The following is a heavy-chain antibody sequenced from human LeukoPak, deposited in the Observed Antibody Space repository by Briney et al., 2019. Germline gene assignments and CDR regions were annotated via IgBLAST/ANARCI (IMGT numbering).Heavy chain of an antibody. CDR3: ASYTARRFDP. CDR2: IYYSGST. J-gene: IGHJ5*02. CDR1: GGSISSYY. D-gene: IGHD5-18*01. Sequence: PSETLSLTCTVSGGSISSYYWSWIRQPPGKGLEWIGYIYYSGSTNYNPSLKSRVTISVDTSKNQFSLKLSSVTAADTAVYYCASYTARRFDPWGQGTLVTVSS. V-gene: IGHV4-59*01.